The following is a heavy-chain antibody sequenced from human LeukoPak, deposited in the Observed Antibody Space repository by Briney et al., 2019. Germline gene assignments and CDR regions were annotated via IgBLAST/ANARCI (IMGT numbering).Heavy chain of an antibody. J-gene: IGHJ4*02. D-gene: IGHD4-17*01. CDR3: VKGLGDYDDFRLGF. V-gene: IGHV3-30*02. Sequence: GGSLRLSCAASIFGFSTFGFHWVRQAPGKGLEWVAFIPYDGSDKYYADSVKGRFTVSRDNSKNTLYLHMNSLRVEDTAVYYCVKGLGDYDDFRLGFWGQGTLVTVSS. CDR2: IPYDGSDK. CDR1: IFGFSTFG.